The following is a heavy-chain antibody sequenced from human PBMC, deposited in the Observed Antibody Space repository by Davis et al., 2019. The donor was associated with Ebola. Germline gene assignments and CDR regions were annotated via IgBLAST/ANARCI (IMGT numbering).Heavy chain of an antibody. V-gene: IGHV1-46*01. CDR2: INPSGGST. Sequence: ASVKVSCKASGYTFTYYYMHWVRQAPGQGLEWMGIINPSGGSTSYAQKFQGRVTMTRDTSTSTVYMELSSLRSEDTAVYYCATPTRSYYYGMDVWGQGTTVTVSS. J-gene: IGHJ6*02. CDR1: GYTFTYYY. CDR3: ATPTRSYYYGMDV. D-gene: IGHD1-26*01.